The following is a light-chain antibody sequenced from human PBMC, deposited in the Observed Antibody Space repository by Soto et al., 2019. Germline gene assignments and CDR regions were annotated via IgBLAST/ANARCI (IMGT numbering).Light chain of an antibody. CDR1: NSDVGAYNY. CDR2: DVY. V-gene: IGLV2-11*01. J-gene: IGLJ2*01. Sequence: QSALTQPHSVSGSPGQSVAISCTGTNSDVGAYNYVSWYQHHPGNAPKLIIHDVYKRPSGVPDRFSASKSGNTASLTISGLQIEDEADYYCCSYAGSSTSVLFGGGTKLNVL. CDR3: CSYAGSSTSVL.